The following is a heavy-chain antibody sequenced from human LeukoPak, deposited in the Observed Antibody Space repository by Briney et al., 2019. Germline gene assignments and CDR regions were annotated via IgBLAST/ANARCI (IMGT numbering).Heavy chain of an antibody. CDR3: ARAGHYDFWSGYYTPYYFDY. V-gene: IGHV4-59*01. Sequence: PSETLSLTCTVSGGSISSYYWSWIRQPPGKGLEWIGYISYSGSTNYNPSLKSRVTISVDTSKNQFSLKLSSVTAADTAVYYCARAGHYDFWSGYYTPYYFDYWGQGTLVTVSS. CDR1: GGSISSYY. J-gene: IGHJ4*02. CDR2: ISYSGST. D-gene: IGHD3-3*01.